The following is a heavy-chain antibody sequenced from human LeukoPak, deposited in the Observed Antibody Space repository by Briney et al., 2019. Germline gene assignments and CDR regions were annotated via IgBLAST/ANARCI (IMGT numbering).Heavy chain of an antibody. CDR3: AKEGAGRYDFWSGYLGEYYFDY. D-gene: IGHD3-3*01. J-gene: IGHJ4*02. CDR2: IRYDGSNK. Sequence: PGGSPRLSCAASGFTFSSYGMHWVRQAPGKGLEWVAFIRYDGSNKYYADSVKGRFTISRDNSKNTLYLQMNSLRAEDTAVYYCAKEGAGRYDFWSGYLGEYYFDYWGQGTLVTVSS. V-gene: IGHV3-30*02. CDR1: GFTFSSYG.